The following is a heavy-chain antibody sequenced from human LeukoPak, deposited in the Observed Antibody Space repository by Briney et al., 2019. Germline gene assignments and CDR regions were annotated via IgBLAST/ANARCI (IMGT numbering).Heavy chain of an antibody. D-gene: IGHD3-10*01. CDR1: GGSISSYY. CDR2: IYYSGST. J-gene: IGHJ5*02. CDR3: ARDRYYYGSGSYKYNWFDP. Sequence: SETLSLTCTVSGGSISSYYWSWIRQPPGKGLEWIGYIYYSGSTNYNPSLKSRVTISVDTSKNQFSLKLSSVTAADTAVYYCARDRYYYGSGSYKYNWFDPWGQGTLSPSPQ. V-gene: IGHV4-59*01.